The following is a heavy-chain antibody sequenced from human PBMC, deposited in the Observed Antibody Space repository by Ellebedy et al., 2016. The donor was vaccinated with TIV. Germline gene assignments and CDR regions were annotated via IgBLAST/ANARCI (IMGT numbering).Heavy chain of an antibody. CDR1: GGSISSGGYY. V-gene: IGHV4-31*11. Sequence: SETLSLXXAVSGGSISSGGYYWSWIRQHPGKGLEWIGYIYYSGSTYYNPSLKSRVTISVDTSKNQFSLKLSSVTAADTAVYYCARDGIAYDSGGGYYYGMDVWGQGTTVTVSS. J-gene: IGHJ6*02. CDR2: IYYSGST. D-gene: IGHD3-22*01. CDR3: ARDGIAYDSGGGYYYGMDV.